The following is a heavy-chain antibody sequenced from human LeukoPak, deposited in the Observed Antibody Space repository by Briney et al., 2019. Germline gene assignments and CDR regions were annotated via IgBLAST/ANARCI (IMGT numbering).Heavy chain of an antibody. V-gene: IGHV7-4-1*02. CDR3: ARDNPGIVVVVAATLNFDY. Sequence: ASVKVSCKASGYTFASYGISWVRQAPGQGLEWMGWISTNTGNPTYAQGFTGRFVFSLDTSVSTAYLQISSLKAEDTAVYYRARDNPGIVVVVAATLNFDYWGQGTLVTVSS. J-gene: IGHJ4*02. CDR2: ISTNTGNP. CDR1: GYTFASYG. D-gene: IGHD2-15*01.